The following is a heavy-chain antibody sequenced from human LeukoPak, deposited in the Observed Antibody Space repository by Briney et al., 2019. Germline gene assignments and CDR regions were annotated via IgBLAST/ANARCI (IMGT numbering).Heavy chain of an antibody. Sequence: SETLSLTCTVSGGSISSGGDYWSWIRQHPGKGLEWIGYIYYSGSTYYNPSLKSRVTISVDTSKNQFSLKLSSVTAADTAVYYCARGWAAAGTWFDPWGQGTLVTVSS. D-gene: IGHD6-13*01. CDR2: IYYSGST. J-gene: IGHJ5*02. CDR3: ARGWAAAGTWFDP. V-gene: IGHV4-31*03. CDR1: GGSISSGGDY.